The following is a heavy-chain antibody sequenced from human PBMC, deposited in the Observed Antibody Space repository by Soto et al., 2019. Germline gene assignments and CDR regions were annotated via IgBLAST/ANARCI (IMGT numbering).Heavy chain of an antibody. Sequence: QVTLKESGPVLVKPTETLTLTCTVSGFSLSDADVGVSWIRQPPGKALEWLAHILSNDEEVYSSSLRSRLTISKDTSRSQVVLTMSNMEPVDTATYYCARIRGYCSGGSCYFYYFAMDVWGQGITVTVS. V-gene: IGHV2-26*01. CDR3: ARIRGYCSGGSCYFYYFAMDV. D-gene: IGHD2-15*01. CDR2: ILSNDEE. J-gene: IGHJ6*02. CDR1: GFSLSDADVG.